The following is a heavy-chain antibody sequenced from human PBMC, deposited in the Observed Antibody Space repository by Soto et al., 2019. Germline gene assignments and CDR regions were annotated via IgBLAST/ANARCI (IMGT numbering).Heavy chain of an antibody. J-gene: IGHJ5*02. CDR3: ARDNPADYTTGTTDGFDP. CDR2: INPNSGGT. D-gene: IGHD1-1*01. V-gene: IGHV1-2*04. Sequence: QVQLVQSGAEVKKPGASVKVSCKASGYTFTGYYMHWVRQAPGQGLEWMGWINPNSGGTNYAQKFQGWVTMTRDTSSSTAYMELSRLRSDDTAVYYCARDNPADYTTGTTDGFDPWGQGTLVTVSS. CDR1: GYTFTGYY.